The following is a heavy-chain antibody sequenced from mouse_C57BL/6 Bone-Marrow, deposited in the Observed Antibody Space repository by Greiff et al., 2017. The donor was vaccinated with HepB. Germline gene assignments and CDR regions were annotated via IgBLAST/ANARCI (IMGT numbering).Heavy chain of an antibody. D-gene: IGHD4-1*01. J-gene: IGHJ4*01. Sequence: QVQLQQPGAELVKPGASVKMSCKASGYTFTSYWITWVKQRPGQGLEWIGDIYPGSGSTNYNEKFKSKATLTVDTSSSTAYMQLSSLTSEDSAVYYSAKEGGEKQYWYAMDNWGQGTSVTVSS. CDR1: GYTFTSYW. V-gene: IGHV1-55*01. CDR2: IYPGSGST. CDR3: AKEGGEKQYWYAMDN.